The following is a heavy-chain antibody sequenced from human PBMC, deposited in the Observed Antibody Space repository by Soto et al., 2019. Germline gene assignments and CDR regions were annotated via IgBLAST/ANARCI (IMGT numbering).Heavy chain of an antibody. J-gene: IGHJ6*02. CDR2: FNSDGSST. CDR3: ARGGSRSSSPTSGGMDV. D-gene: IGHD6-6*01. CDR1: GFTFSSYW. Sequence: EVQLVESGGGLVQPGGSLRLSCAASGFTFSSYWMHWVRQAPGKGLVWVSRFNSDGSSTSYAESVKGRFTISRDNAKNTLDLQMNSLGAEDTAVYYCARGGSRSSSPTSGGMDVWGQGTTVTVSS. V-gene: IGHV3-74*01.